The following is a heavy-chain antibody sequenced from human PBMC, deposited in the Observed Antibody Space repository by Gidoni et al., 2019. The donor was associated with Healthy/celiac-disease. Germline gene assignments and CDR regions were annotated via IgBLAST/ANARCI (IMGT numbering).Heavy chain of an antibody. Sequence: EVQLVESGGGLVKPGGSLRLSCAASGFTFSNAWMSWGRQAPGKGLEWVGRIKIKTDGGTTDYAAPVKGRFTISRDDSKNTLYLQMNSLKTEDTAVYYCTIPSTGYYNSSGQNSAFDYWGQGTLVTVSS. D-gene: IGHD3-22*01. J-gene: IGHJ4*02. CDR2: IKIKTDGGTT. CDR3: TIPSTGYYNSSGQNSAFDY. CDR1: GFTFSNAW. V-gene: IGHV3-15*01.